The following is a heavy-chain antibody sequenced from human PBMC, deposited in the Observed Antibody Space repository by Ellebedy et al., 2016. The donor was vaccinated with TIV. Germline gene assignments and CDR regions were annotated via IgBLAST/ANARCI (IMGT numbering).Heavy chain of an antibody. V-gene: IGHV1-18*04. CDR2: ISAYNGNT. D-gene: IGHD6-13*01. CDR3: ARDGRLEAAAGTPFDY. CDR1: GYTFTSYG. J-gene: IGHJ4*02. Sequence: ASVKVSXXASGYTFTSYGISWVRQAPGQGLEWMGWISAYNGNTNYAQKLQGRVTMTTDTSTSTAYMELRSLRSDDTAVYYCARDGRLEAAAGTPFDYWGQGTLVTVSS.